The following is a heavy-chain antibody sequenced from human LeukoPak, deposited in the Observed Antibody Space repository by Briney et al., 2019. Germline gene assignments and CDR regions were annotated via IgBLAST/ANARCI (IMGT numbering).Heavy chain of an antibody. CDR2: LYYSGRT. V-gene: IGHV4-38-2*01. CDR1: GFTFSSYA. CDR3: ARSGSGYLRYYFDY. Sequence: GSLRLACAASGFTFSSYAMSWVRQPPGKGLEWIGSLYYSGRTYYNPSLKSRVTILVDTSKNQFSLKLRSVTAADTAVYYCARSGSGYLRYYFDYWGQGTLVTVSS. D-gene: IGHD5-12*01. J-gene: IGHJ4*02.